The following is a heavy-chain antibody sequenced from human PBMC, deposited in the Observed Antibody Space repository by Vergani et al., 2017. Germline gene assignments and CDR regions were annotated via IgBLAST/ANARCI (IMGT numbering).Heavy chain of an antibody. CDR3: ARGEGSWSNNWFDP. Sequence: QVQLQESGPGLVKPSQTLSLTCTVSGGSISSGCYYWSWIRQPAGKGLEWMGRIYTSGGTNYNPSLKSRVTISVDTSKNQFSLKLSSVTAADTAVYYCARGEGSWSNNWFDPWGQGTLVTVSS. CDR1: GGSISSGCYY. V-gene: IGHV4-61*02. CDR2: IYTSGGT. J-gene: IGHJ5*02. D-gene: IGHD3-10*01.